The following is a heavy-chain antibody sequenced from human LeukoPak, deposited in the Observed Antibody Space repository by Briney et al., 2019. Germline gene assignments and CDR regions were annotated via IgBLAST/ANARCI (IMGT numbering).Heavy chain of an antibody. CDR1: KVTFSDYA. CDR2: ISGSGGNT. D-gene: IGHD3/OR15-3a*01. Sequence: GGSRRLSCAASKVTFSDYAMNWVRHAQGKGLEWVSGISGSGGNTYYADSGKGRFTICRDNSKNTLYLQMNSLRAEDTARYYCAKGTGINHYHWIDPWGQGTQVTVSS. V-gene: IGHV3-23*01. J-gene: IGHJ5*02. CDR3: AKGTGINHYHWIDP.